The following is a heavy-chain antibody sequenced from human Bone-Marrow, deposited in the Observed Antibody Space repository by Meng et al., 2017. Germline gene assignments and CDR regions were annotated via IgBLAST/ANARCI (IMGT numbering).Heavy chain of an antibody. CDR2: IFDSGTT. CDR1: SGSIRSGGYY. J-gene: IGHJ5*02. CDR3: ARHYYDTIGRNWFDP. Sequence: SETLSLTCSVSSGSIRSGGYYWGWIRQHPGTGLEWIGYIFDSGTTYYNPSLKSRVTISKDTSKNQFSLTLTSVTAADTAVYYCARHYYDTIGRNWFDPWGQGTLVTVSS. D-gene: IGHD3-22*01. V-gene: IGHV4-31*03.